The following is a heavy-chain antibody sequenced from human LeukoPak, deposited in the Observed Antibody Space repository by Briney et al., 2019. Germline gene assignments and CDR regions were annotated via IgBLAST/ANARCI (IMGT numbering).Heavy chain of an antibody. D-gene: IGHD2-15*01. Sequence: ASVKVSCTASSYTFTNYAISWVRQAPGQGLEWMGWISAYNGNTNYAQKLQGRVTMTTDTSTSTAYMELRSLRSDDTAVYYCARVGRSNWFDPWGQGTLVTVSS. CDR3: ARVGRSNWFDP. CDR2: ISAYNGNT. V-gene: IGHV1-18*01. CDR1: SYTFTNYA. J-gene: IGHJ5*02.